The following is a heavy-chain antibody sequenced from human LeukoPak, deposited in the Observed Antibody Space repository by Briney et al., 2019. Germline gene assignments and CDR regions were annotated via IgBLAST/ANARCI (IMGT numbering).Heavy chain of an antibody. V-gene: IGHV4-39*02. J-gene: IGHJ4*02. CDR1: GGSISSSSYY. Sequence: SETLSLTCTVSGGSISSSSYYWGWIRQPPGKGLEWIGSIYYSGSTYYNPSLKSRVTISVDTSKNQFSLKLSSVTAADTAVYYCARDSGGDLGYWGQGTLVTVSS. CDR3: ARDSGGDLGY. CDR2: IYYSGST. D-gene: IGHD2-21*01.